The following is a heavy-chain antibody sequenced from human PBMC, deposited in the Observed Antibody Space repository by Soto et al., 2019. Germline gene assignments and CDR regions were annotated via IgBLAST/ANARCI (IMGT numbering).Heavy chain of an antibody. CDR1: GYTFTSYG. J-gene: IGHJ6*02. CDR3: ARNSTVNGYYYYGMDV. Sequence: QVQLVQSGAEVKKPGASVKVSCKASGYTFTSYGISWVRKAPGQGLEWMGWISAYNGNTNYAQKLKGRVTMTTHTSTSTAYMELRSLRSDDTAVYYCARNSTVNGYYYYGMDVWGQGTTVTVSS. V-gene: IGHV1-18*01. D-gene: IGHD2-8*01. CDR2: ISAYNGNT.